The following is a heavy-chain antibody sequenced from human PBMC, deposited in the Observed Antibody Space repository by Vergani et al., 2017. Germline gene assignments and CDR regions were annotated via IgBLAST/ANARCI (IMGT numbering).Heavy chain of an antibody. Sequence: QVQLQQWGAGLLKPSETLSLTCAVYGGSFSGYYWSWIRQPPGKGLEWIGEINHSGSTNYNPSLKSRVTISVDTSKNQVSLKLSSVTAADTAVYYCARGGRMVRGVINWFDPWGQGTLVTVSS. CDR3: ARGGRMVRGVINWFDP. J-gene: IGHJ5*02. CDR2: INHSGST. CDR1: GGSFSGYY. D-gene: IGHD3-10*01. V-gene: IGHV4-34*01.